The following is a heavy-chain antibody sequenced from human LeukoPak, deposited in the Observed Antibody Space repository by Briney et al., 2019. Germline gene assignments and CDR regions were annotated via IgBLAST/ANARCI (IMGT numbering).Heavy chain of an antibody. J-gene: IGHJ3*02. CDR2: VYTSGST. V-gene: IGHV4-4*07. Sequence: SETLSLTCSVSGGSISGYYWTWLRQPAGKGLEWIGRVYTSGSTHYNPSPKTRLTMSVDTSKNQFSLKLSSVTAADTAVYYCARLITGTTTAFDIWGQGTMVTVSS. D-gene: IGHD1-7*01. CDR3: ARLITGTTTAFDI. CDR1: GGSISGYY.